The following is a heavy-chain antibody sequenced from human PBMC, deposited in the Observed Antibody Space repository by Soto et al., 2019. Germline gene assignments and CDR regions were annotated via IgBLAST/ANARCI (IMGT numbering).Heavy chain of an antibody. CDR2: ISYDGSNK. CDR3: AGGQQLDEGGCYYYYYGMDV. CDR1: GFTFSSYA. V-gene: IGHV3-30-3*01. D-gene: IGHD6-13*01. J-gene: IGHJ6*02. Sequence: GGSLRLSCAASGFTFSSYAMHWVRQAPGKGLEWVAVISYDGSNKYYADSVKGRFTISRDNSKNTLYLQMNSLRAEDTAVYYCAGGQQLDEGGCYYYYYGMDVWGQGTTVTVSS.